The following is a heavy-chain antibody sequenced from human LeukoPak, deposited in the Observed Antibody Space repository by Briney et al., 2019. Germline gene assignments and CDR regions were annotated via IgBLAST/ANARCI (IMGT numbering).Heavy chain of an antibody. J-gene: IGHJ4*02. CDR3: AKHYCSDASCSVFSFDS. D-gene: IGHD2-2*01. CDR1: GFTFSSYG. V-gene: IGHV3-30*18. CDR2: ISYDGSNK. Sequence: PGGSLRLSCAASGFTFSSYGMHWVRQAPGKGLEWVAVISYDGSNKYYADSVKGRFTISRDNSKNTLYLQMNSLRAEDTAVYYCAKHYCSDASCSVFSFDSWGQGTLVTVSS.